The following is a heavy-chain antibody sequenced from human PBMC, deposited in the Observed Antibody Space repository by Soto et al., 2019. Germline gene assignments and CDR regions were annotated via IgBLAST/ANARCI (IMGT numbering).Heavy chain of an antibody. CDR3: AIDNPRSSGWDV. CDR1: GFTLSSYS. V-gene: IGHV3-48*01. Sequence: EVQLVESGGGLVQPGGSLRLSCEASGFTLSSYSMNWARQAPGQGLEWVSYISSSSSTIYYADSVKGRFTISRDNAKNSLYLQMNSLRAEDTAVYYCAIDNPRSSGWDVWGQGTAVTVSS. CDR2: ISSSSSTI. J-gene: IGHJ6*02.